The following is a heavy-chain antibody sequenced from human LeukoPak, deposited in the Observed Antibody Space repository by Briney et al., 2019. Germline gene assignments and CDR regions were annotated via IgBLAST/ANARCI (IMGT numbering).Heavy chain of an antibody. Sequence: GGSLRLSCVASDFTFRTYTMSCVRPAPGEGLEWVANIKSDGIEKYYVDTVKGRFTISRETANNLLYLQMKSLRVQDTAVYNVYSVREQQFIRDASDVWCQGTMVLVS. V-gene: IGHV3-7*01. CDR3: YSVREQQFIRDASDV. D-gene: IGHD4-11*01. CDR1: DFTFRTYT. CDR2: IKSDGIEK. J-gene: IGHJ3*01.